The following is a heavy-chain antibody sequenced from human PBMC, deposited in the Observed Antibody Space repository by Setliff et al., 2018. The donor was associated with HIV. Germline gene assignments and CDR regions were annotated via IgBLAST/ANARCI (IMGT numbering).Heavy chain of an antibody. CDR3: ARKSMVTTEPLRY. J-gene: IGHJ4*02. CDR2: IYTTGVT. D-gene: IGHD4-17*01. Sequence: SETLSLTCSVSGASMSSGRFSYNWIRQPAGKGLQWIGHIYTTGVTDYNPSLKSRVTISLDTSKNQISLNLTSVTGADTAVYYCARKSMVTTEPLRYWGQGSLVTVSS. V-gene: IGHV4-61*09. CDR1: GASMSSGRFS.